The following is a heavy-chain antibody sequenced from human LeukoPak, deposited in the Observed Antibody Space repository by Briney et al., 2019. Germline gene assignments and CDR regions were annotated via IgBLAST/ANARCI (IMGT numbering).Heavy chain of an antibody. CDR2: IKSKTDGGTT. J-gene: IGHJ4*02. V-gene: IGHV3-15*01. CDR1: GFTFSNAW. CDR3: TTVRGPLLWFGELRSGLDY. Sequence: PGGSLRLSCAASGFTFSNAWMSWVRQAPGKGLEWVGRIKSKTDGGTTDYAAPVKGRFTISRDDSKNTLYLQMNSLKTEDTAVYYCTTVRGPLLWFGELRSGLDYWGQGTLVTVSS. D-gene: IGHD3-10*01.